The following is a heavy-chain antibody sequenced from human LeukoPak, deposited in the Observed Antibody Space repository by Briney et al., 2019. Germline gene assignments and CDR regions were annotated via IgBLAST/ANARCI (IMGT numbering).Heavy chain of an antibody. V-gene: IGHV5-51*01. CDR3: ARWDGYNDPFDY. D-gene: IGHD5-24*01. CDR1: GYSFTSYW. Sequence: GESLKISCKGSGYSFTSYWIGWVRQMPEKGLECMGIVYPGDSDTRYNPSFPGQVTISADKSTSTAYLQWSSLKASDTAMYYCARWDGYNDPFDYWGQGTLVTVSS. CDR2: VYPGDSDT. J-gene: IGHJ4*02.